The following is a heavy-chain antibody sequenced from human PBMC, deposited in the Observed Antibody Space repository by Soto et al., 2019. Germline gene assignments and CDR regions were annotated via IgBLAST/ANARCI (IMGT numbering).Heavy chain of an antibody. CDR1: GYTFTGYY. V-gene: IGHV1-2*02. Sequence: QVQLVQSGAEVKKPGASVKVSCKASGYTFTGYYMHWVRQAPGQGLEWMGWINPNSGGTNYAQKFQGRVTMTRDTSISTAYMELSRLRSDDTAVYYCARGGGAARRSDRAKKNDYWGQGTLVTVSS. D-gene: IGHD6-6*01. CDR3: ARGGGAARRSDRAKKNDY. CDR2: INPNSGGT. J-gene: IGHJ4*02.